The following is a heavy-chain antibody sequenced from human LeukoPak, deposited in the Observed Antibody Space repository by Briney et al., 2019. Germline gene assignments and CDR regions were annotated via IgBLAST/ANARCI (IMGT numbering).Heavy chain of an antibody. V-gene: IGHV3-21*01. CDR3: ARGVLLWFGGPEPFDY. D-gene: IGHD3-10*01. Sequence: GGSLRLSCVGSGFSFGNVTMTWVRQAPGKGLEWVSSINRRSAYIHYADSVKGRFTISRDNSKNTLYLQMNSLRAEDTAVYYCARGVLLWFGGPEPFDYWGQGTLVTVSS. CDR2: INRRSAYI. J-gene: IGHJ4*02. CDR1: GFSFGNVT.